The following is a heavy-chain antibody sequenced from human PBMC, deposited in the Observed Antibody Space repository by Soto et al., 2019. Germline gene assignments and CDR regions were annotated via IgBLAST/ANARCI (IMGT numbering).Heavy chain of an antibody. CDR1: GGSFISYI. D-gene: IGHD1-1*01. Sequence: QVQLVQSGAEVRKPGSSVKVSCEASGGSFISYIFTWVRQAPGQGLEWMGRSIPIQGRADYALKFQDRVTINADRSKQTVYMEVRKPRPENTALYYCAKSLVFVEHPYMEGWGKGTTVTVSS. CDR3: AKSLVFVEHPYMEG. V-gene: IGHV1-69*02. J-gene: IGHJ6*03. CDR2: SIPIQGRA.